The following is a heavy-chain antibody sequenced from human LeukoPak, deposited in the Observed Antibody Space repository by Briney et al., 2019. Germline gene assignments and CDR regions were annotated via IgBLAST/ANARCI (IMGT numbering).Heavy chain of an antibody. J-gene: IGHJ5*02. CDR3: ARDGYCSGGSCVPGGFWFDP. CDR2: INAGNGNT. CDR1: GYTFTSYA. V-gene: IGHV1-3*03. Sequence: ASVKVSCKASGYTFTSYAMHWVRQAPGQRLEWMGWINAGNGNTKYSQEFQGRVTITRDTSASTAYMELSSLRSEDMAVYYCARDGYCSGGSCVPGGFWFDPWGQGTLVTVSS. D-gene: IGHD2-15*01.